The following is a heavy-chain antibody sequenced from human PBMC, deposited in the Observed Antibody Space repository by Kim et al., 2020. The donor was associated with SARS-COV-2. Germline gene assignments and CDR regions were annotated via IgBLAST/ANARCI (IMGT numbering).Heavy chain of an antibody. CDR3: AKDLYCSSTSCYGPLDY. Sequence: VKGRFTISRENSKNTRYLQMNSLRAEDTAVYYCAKDLYCSSTSCYGPLDYWGQGTLVTVSS. V-gene: IGHV3-23*01. J-gene: IGHJ4*02. D-gene: IGHD2-2*01.